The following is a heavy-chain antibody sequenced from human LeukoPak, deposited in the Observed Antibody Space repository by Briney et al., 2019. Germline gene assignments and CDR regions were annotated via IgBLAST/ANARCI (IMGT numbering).Heavy chain of an antibody. V-gene: IGHV1-18*01. CDR1: GYTFTSYS. Sequence: ASVKVSCKASGYTFTSYSISWVRQAPGQGLEWMGWISAYSGNTNYAQKLQGRVTMTTDTSTSTAYMELRSLRSDDTAVYYCARGQKDNGVSSSWYYYGMDVWGQGTTVTVSS. CDR3: ARGQKDNGVSSSWYYYGMDV. J-gene: IGHJ6*02. D-gene: IGHD6-13*01. CDR2: ISAYSGNT.